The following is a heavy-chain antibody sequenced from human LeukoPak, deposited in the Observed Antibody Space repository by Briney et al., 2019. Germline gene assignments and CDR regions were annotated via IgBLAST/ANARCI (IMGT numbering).Heavy chain of an antibody. CDR3: ARHSLPGTTPFDY. V-gene: IGHV1-46*01. CDR2: INPSGGST. D-gene: IGHD1-1*01. Sequence: ASVKVSCKASGYTFINYYIHWVRQAPGQGLEWVGIINPSGGSTTYAQKLQGRVSMTRDTSTSTVYMELSSLESDDTALYYCARHSLPGTTPFDYWGQGTLVTVSS. CDR1: GYTFINYY. J-gene: IGHJ4*02.